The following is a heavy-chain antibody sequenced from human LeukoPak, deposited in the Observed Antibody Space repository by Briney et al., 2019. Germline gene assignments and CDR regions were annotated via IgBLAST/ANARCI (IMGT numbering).Heavy chain of an antibody. J-gene: IGHJ6*03. CDR3: ARDQGSSWYGRYYYMDV. CDR1: GYTFTGYY. CDR2: INPNSGGT. Sequence: ASVKVSCKASGYTFTGYYMHWVRQAPGQGLEWMGWINPNSGGTNYAQKFQGRVTMTRDTSISTAYMELSRLRSDDTAVYYCARDQGSSWYGRYYYMDVWGKGTTVTVSS. D-gene: IGHD6-13*01. V-gene: IGHV1-2*02.